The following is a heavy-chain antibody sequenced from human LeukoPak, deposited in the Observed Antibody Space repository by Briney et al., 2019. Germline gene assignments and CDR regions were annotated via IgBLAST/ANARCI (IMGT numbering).Heavy chain of an antibody. CDR2: IKPDTGDK. CDR3: ARTTSMTASGYDY. CDR1: GYTFTNYH. D-gene: IGHD2-21*02. J-gene: IGHJ4*02. Sequence: ASVKVSCKASGYTFTNYHINWVRQASGQGLEWMTWIKPDTGDKGYARKFQDRVTITTDTSISTAYMELSSLSSEDTAVYFCARTTSMTASGYDYWGQGTLVTVSS. V-gene: IGHV1-8*03.